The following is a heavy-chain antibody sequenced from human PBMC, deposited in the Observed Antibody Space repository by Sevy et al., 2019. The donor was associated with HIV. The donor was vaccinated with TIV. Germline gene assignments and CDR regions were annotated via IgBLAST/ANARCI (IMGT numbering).Heavy chain of an antibody. CDR1: GFTFSSYD. CDR3: ASVVFTFGGDPYEYXSXXDX. Sequence: GGSLRLSCVASGFTFSSYDMHWVRQAPGKGLEWVAGISYDGKSKYYVDSVKGQFTFSRDNSKNSLYLQVNSMRAEDTAVYQCASVVFTFGGDPYEYXSXXDXXGXGTTVTVSS. J-gene: IGHJ6*03. D-gene: IGHD3-16*01. V-gene: IGHV3-30*03. CDR2: ISYDGKSK.